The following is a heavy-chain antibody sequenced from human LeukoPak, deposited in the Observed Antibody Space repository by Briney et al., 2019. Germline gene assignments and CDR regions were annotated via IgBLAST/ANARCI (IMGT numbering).Heavy chain of an antibody. D-gene: IGHD2-8*01. J-gene: IGHJ4*02. CDR1: GFTFSDAW. V-gene: IGHV3-23*01. Sequence: PGGSLLLSCAASGFTFSDAWMSWVRQAPGKGLEWVSAVSGTGFTTYYADSVKGRFIVSRDNSKNTVYLQMNSLRGEDTAVYYCAKELMGFDNWGQGTLVTVSS. CDR2: VSGTGFTT. CDR3: AKELMGFDN.